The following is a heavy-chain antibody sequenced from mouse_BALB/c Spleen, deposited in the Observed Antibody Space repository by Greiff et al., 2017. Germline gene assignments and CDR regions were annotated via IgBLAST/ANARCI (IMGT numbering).Heavy chain of an antibody. CDR1: GYAFSSYW. J-gene: IGHJ4*01. CDR3: HYYGSQYYAMDY. D-gene: IGHD1-1*01. Sequence: VKLMESGAELVRPGSSVKISCKASGYAFSSYWMNWVKQRPGQGLEWIGQIYPGDGDTNYNGKFKGKATLTADKSSSTAYMQLSSLTSEDSAVYFCHYYGSQYYAMDYWGQGTSVTVSS. V-gene: IGHV1-80*01. CDR2: IYPGDGDT.